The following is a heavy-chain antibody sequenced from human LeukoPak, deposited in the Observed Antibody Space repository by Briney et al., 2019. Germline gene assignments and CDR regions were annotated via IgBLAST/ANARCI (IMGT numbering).Heavy chain of an antibody. D-gene: IGHD3-3*01. V-gene: IGHV3-21*01. CDR3: TRTHIAQYDFWTASL. J-gene: IGHJ4*02. CDR2: ISSISTYT. Sequence: GGSLRLSCAASGFTFSSYGMHWVRQAPGKGPEWVSSISSISTYTHYADSVKGRFTISRDNAENSLYLQMNSLRAEDTAVYYCTRTHIAQYDFWTASLWGQGTLVTVSS. CDR1: GFTFSSYG.